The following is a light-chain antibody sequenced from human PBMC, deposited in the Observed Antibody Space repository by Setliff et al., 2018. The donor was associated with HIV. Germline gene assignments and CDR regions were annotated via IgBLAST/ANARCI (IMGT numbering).Light chain of an antibody. CDR3: CSHAGSYTLV. V-gene: IGLV2-11*01. J-gene: IGLJ2*01. CDR2: EVN. CDR1: NSDVGAYNY. Sequence: SVLTQPRSVSGSPGQSVAISCTGTNSDVGAYNYVSWYQQPPGKVPKLIIYEVNKRPSGVSDRFSGSKSGNAASLTISGLQADDEADYYCCSHAGSYTLVFGGGTKVTVL.